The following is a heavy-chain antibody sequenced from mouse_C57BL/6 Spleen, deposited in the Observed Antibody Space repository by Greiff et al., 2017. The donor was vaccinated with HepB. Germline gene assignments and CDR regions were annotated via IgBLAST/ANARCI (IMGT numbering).Heavy chain of an antibody. CDR1: GYTFTSYG. V-gene: IGHV1-81*01. J-gene: IGHJ1*03. D-gene: IGHD1-1*01. Sequence: QVQLQQSGAELARPGASVKLSCKASGYTFTSYGISWVKQRTGQGLEWIGEIYPRSGNTYYNEKFKGKATLTADKSSSTAYMGLRSLTSEDSAVYFCARDNGSSRSFDVWGTGTTVTVSS. CDR3: ARDNGSSRSFDV. CDR2: IYPRSGNT.